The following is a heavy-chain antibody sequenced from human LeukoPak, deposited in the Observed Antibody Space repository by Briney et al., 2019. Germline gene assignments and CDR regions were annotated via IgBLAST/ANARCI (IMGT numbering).Heavy chain of an antibody. Sequence: SETLSLTCTVSGGSISSYYWSWIRQPPGKGLEWIGEINHSGSTNYNPSLKSRVTISVDTSKNQFSLKLSSVTAADTAVYYCASAGDSSGYDAFDIWGQGTMVTVSS. CDR3: ASAGDSSGYDAFDI. J-gene: IGHJ3*02. CDR1: GGSISSYY. D-gene: IGHD3-22*01. CDR2: INHSGST. V-gene: IGHV4-34*01.